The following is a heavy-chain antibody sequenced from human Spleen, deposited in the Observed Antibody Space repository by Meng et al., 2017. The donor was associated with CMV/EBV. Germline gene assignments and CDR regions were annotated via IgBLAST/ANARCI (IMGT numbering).Heavy chain of an antibody. CDR1: GFTFSSYW. CDR2: IKQDGSEK. CDR3: ARDIVVVPGGIDY. Sequence: GESLKISCAASGFTFSSYWMSWVRQAPGKGLEWVANIKQDGSEKYYVDSVKGRFTISRDNAKNSLYLQMNSLRAEDTAVYYCARDIVVVPGGIDYWGQGTLVTVSS. V-gene: IGHV3-7*01. J-gene: IGHJ4*02. D-gene: IGHD2-21*01.